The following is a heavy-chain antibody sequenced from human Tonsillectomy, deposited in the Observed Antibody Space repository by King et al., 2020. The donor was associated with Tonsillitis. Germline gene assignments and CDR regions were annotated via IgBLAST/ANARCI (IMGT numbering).Heavy chain of an antibody. D-gene: IGHD1-26*01. CDR3: ARLAAGGATTKGGALDI. J-gene: IGHJ3*02. Sequence: QLQESGPGLVKPSETLSLTCTVSGGSISSSSYYWGWIRQPPGKGLEWIGSIYYSGSTYYNPSLKSRVTISVDTSKNQFSLKLSSVTAADTAVYYCARLAAGGATTKGGALDIWGQGTMVTVSS. CDR1: GGSISSSSYY. V-gene: IGHV4-39*07. CDR2: IYYSGST.